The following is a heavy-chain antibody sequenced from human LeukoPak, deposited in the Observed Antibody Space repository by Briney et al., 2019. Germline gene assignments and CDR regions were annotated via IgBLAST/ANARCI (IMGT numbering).Heavy chain of an antibody. J-gene: IGHJ3*02. D-gene: IGHD3-16*02. CDR1: GYTFTRNG. CDR2: ISTYSGNT. Sequence: ASVKVSCKASGYTFTRNGISWVRQAPGQGLEWMAWISTYSGNTNYAQNLQGRVTVTTDTSTSTAYMELRSLRHDDTAVYYCARDGVRWELSSAFDIWGQGTLVTVSS. V-gene: IGHV1-18*01. CDR3: ARDGVRWELSSAFDI.